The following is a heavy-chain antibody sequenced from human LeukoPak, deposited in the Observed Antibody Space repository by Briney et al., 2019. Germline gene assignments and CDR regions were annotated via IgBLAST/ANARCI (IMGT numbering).Heavy chain of an antibody. CDR1: GAYVTTYS. CDR2: FALSGAT. CDR3: ARWGESEWAFAS. J-gene: IGHJ4*02. D-gene: IGHD2-21*01. Sequence: SETLSLTCIVSGAYVTTYSWNWIRQSPGKGLEWIGYFALSGATSYSSSLKSRVTISRDTSKNQLSLKLTSVTAADTAVYYCARWGESEWAFASWGPGTLVTVSS. V-gene: IGHV4-59*08.